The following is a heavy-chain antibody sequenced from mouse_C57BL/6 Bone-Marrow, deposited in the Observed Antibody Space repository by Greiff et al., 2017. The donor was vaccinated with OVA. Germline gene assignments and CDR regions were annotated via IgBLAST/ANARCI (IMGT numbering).Heavy chain of an antibody. CDR3: ASPYDGYWAWFAY. CDR1: GYTFTSYW. V-gene: IGHV1-72*01. Sequence: VQLQQPGAELVKPGASVKLSCKASGYTFTSYWMPWVKQRPGRGLEWIGRIDPNSGGTKYNEKFKSKATLTGDKPSSTAYMQLSSLTSEDSAVYYCASPYDGYWAWFAYWGQGTLVTVSA. J-gene: IGHJ3*01. CDR2: IDPNSGGT. D-gene: IGHD2-3*01.